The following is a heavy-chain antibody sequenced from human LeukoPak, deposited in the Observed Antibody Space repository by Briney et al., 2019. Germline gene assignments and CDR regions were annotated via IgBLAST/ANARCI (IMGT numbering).Heavy chain of an antibody. CDR1: GFTFSSYA. CDR3: AKDQYYDSSGYYYHYFDY. V-gene: IGHV3-23*01. J-gene: IGHJ4*02. Sequence: GGSLRLSCAASGFTFSSYAMSWVRQAPGKGLEWVSAISGSGGSTYYADSVKGRFTISRDNSKNTLYVQMNSLRAEGTAVYYCAKDQYYDSSGYYYHYFDYWGQGTLVTVSS. D-gene: IGHD3-22*01. CDR2: ISGSGGST.